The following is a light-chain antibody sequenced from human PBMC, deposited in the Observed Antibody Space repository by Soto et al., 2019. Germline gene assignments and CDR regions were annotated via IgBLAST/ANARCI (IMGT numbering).Light chain of an antibody. Sequence: QSALTQPASVSGSPGQSITISCTGTSSDVGSYNLVSWYQQHPGKAPKLMIYEGSKRPSGVSNRFSGSKSGNTASLTISGFQAEDEADYYCCSYAGGYVFGTGTKVTVL. CDR1: SSDVGSYNL. CDR2: EGS. J-gene: IGLJ1*01. V-gene: IGLV2-23*01. CDR3: CSYAGGYV.